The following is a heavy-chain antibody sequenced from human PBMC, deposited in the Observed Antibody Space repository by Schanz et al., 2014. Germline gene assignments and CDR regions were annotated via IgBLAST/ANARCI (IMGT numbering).Heavy chain of an antibody. CDR2: MWNDGIKT. CDR1: GFTFSDYY. Sequence: QVQLVESGGGVVQPGRSLRLSCAASGFTFSDYYMTWMRQAPGKGLEWVAVMWNDGIKTHYADSGKGRFTISRDNSKNTVYLQMNSLRTDDTAMYYCARDPNTSAWLPYFDTWGQGTLVTVSS. V-gene: IGHV3-33*08. D-gene: IGHD6-19*01. CDR3: ARDPNTSAWLPYFDT. J-gene: IGHJ4*02.